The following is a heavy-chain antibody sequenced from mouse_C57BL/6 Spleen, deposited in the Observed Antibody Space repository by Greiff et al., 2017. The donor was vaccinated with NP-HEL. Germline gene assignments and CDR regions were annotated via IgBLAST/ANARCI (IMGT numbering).Heavy chain of an antibody. J-gene: IGHJ2*01. CDR3: ARLGTGTGDYFDY. D-gene: IGHD4-1*01. V-gene: IGHV1-31*01. CDR2: IYPYNGVS. CDR1: GYSFTGYY. Sequence: EVMLVESGPELVKPGASVKISCKASGYSFTGYYMHWVKQSHGNILDWIGYIYPYNGVSSYNQKFKGKATLTVDKSSSTAYMELRSLTSEDSAVYYCARLGTGTGDYFDYWGQGTTLTVSS.